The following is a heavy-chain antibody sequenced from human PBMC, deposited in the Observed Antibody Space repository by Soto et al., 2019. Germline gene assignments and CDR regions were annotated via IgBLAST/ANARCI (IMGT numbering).Heavy chain of an antibody. J-gene: IGHJ4*02. CDR2: INHSGST. CDR3: ATRGYFCSGSYYHLLHLLAY. Sequence: PSATLSLTCAVYGGSFSGYYWSWIRQPPGKGLEWIGEINHSGSTNYNPSLKSRVTISVDTSKNQFSLKLSTVTAADTAVYYCATRGYFCSGSYYHLLHLLAYPGQGTPVIGSS. V-gene: IGHV4-34*01. CDR1: GGSFSGYY. D-gene: IGHD3-10*01.